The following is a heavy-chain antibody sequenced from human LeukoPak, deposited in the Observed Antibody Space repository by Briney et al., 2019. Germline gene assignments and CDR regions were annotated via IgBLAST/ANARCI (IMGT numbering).Heavy chain of an antibody. Sequence: SETLSLTCTVSGGSISSYYWGWIRQPPGKGLEWIGYISYSGRTNYNPSLKSRVTISVDTSKNQFSLKLSSVTAADTAVYYCARGRAYCGGDCHTLFDYWGQGTLVTVSS. J-gene: IGHJ4*02. CDR3: ARGRAYCGGDCHTLFDY. CDR2: ISYSGRT. CDR1: GGSISSYY. V-gene: IGHV4-59*01. D-gene: IGHD2-21*02.